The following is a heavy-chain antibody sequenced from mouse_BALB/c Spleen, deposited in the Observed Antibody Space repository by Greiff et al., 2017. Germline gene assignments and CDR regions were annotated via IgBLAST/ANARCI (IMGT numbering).Heavy chain of an antibody. J-gene: IGHJ3*01. V-gene: IGHV14-1*02. Sequence: VQLKQSGAELVRPGALVKLSCKASGFNIKDYYMHWVKQRPEQGLEWIGWIDPENGNTIYDPKFQGKASITADTSSNTAYLQLSSLTSEDTAVYYCARGYPWFAYWGQGTLVTVSA. D-gene: IGHD2-2*01. CDR2: IDPENGNT. CDR1: GFNIKDYY. CDR3: ARGYPWFAY.